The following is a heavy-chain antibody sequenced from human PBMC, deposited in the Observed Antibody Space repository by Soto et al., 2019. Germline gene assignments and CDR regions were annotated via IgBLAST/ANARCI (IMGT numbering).Heavy chain of an antibody. Sequence: SETLSLTCTVSGGPITNDNYYWSWIRQPPGKGLEWIGYIYYSGSTYYNPSLKSRVSISVDTSKNQFSLKVSSVTAADTAGYYCARPGGSYSHFLDYWGQGTLVTVSS. J-gene: IGHJ4*02. CDR2: IYYSGST. V-gene: IGHV4-30-4*01. CDR3: ARPGGSYSHFLDY. D-gene: IGHD1-26*01. CDR1: GGPITNDNYY.